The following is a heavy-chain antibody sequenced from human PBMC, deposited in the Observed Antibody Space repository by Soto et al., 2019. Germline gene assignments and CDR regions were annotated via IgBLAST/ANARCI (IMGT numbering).Heavy chain of an antibody. V-gene: IGHV5-51*01. CDR1: GYGFTSYW. J-gene: IGHJ4*02. CDR3: ARSDEGLYYYDSSGYLW. Sequence: GESLKISCKGSGYGFTSYWIGWVRQMPGKGLEWMRIIYPGDSDTRYSPSFQGQVTISADKSISTAYLQWSSLKASDTAMYYCARSDEGLYYYDSSGYLWWGQGTLVTVSS. CDR2: IYPGDSDT. D-gene: IGHD3-22*01.